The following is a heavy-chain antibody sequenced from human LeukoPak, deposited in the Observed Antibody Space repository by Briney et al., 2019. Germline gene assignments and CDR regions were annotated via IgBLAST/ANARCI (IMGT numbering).Heavy chain of an antibody. CDR3: AGYYGSGSYRY. J-gene: IGHJ4*02. V-gene: IGHV3-48*01. Sequence: PGGSLRLSCAASGFTFSSSSMNWVRQAPGKGLEWVSYITASSSTEYYADSVKGRFTISRDNSKNTLYLQMNSLRAEDTAVYYCAGYYGSGSYRYWGQGTLVTVSS. CDR1: GFTFSSSS. CDR2: ITASSSTE. D-gene: IGHD3-10*01.